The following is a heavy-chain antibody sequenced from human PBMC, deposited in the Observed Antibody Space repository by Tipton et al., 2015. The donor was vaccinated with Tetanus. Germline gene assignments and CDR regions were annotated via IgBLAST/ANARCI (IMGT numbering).Heavy chain of an antibody. CDR2: IDPSDSYT. V-gene: IGHV5-10-1*01. Sequence: VQLVQSGAEVKKPGESLRISCKGSGYSFTSYWISWVRQMPGKGLEWMGRIDPSDSYTNYSPSFQGHVTISADKSISTAYLQWSGLRASDTAMYYCARHPGGGTMVRGVIISECQYWGQGTLVTVSS. CDR3: ARHPGGGTMVRGVIISECQY. D-gene: IGHD3-10*01. CDR1: GYSFTSYW. J-gene: IGHJ4*02.